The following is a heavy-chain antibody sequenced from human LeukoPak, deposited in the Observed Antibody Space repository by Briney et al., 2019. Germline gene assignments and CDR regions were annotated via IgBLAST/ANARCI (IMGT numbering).Heavy chain of an antibody. V-gene: IGHV3-7*01. CDR3: ARVVVVAARGRYNWFDP. Sequence: PGGSLRLSCAASGFTFSNYAMSWVRQAPGKGLEWVANIKQDGSEKYYVDSVKGRFTISRDNAKNSLYLQMNSLRAEDTAVYYCARVVVVAARGRYNWFDPWGQGTLVTVSS. J-gene: IGHJ5*02. CDR1: GFTFSNYA. CDR2: IKQDGSEK. D-gene: IGHD2-15*01.